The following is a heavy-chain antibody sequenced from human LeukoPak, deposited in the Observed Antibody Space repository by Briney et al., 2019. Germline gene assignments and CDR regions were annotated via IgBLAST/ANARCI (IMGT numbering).Heavy chain of an antibody. Sequence: SETLSLTCSVSGGSISGYYWTWIRQPAGKGLEWIGRVYTSGSTHYNPSLKTRLTVSVDTSKNQFSLKLSSVTAADTAVYYCARLITGTTTAFDIWGQGTMVTVSS. CDR3: ARLITGTTTAFDI. D-gene: IGHD1-7*01. J-gene: IGHJ3*02. CDR1: GGSISGYY. V-gene: IGHV4-4*07. CDR2: VYTSGST.